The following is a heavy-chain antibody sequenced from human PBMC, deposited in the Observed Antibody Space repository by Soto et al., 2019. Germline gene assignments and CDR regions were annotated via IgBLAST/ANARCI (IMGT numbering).Heavy chain of an antibody. CDR3: AKGGFGGYGMDV. J-gene: IGHJ6*02. CDR1: GFNFHDYT. V-gene: IGHV3-43*01. CDR2: ITWDGGSI. Sequence: GGSLRLSCAASGFNFHDYTIHWVRQSPGKGLEWVSFITWDGGSIYYADSVKGRLTISRDNSKNSLTLEMNSLRSEDSGVYYCAKGGFGGYGMDVWGQGTTVTVSS. D-gene: IGHD6-25*01.